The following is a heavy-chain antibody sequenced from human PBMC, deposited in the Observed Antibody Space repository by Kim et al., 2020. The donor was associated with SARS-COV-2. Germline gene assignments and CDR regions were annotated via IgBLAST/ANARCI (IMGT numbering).Heavy chain of an antibody. CDR3: ARDGAGSS. J-gene: IGHJ4*02. Sequence: SSSISYADSVKGRFTISRDNAKNSLYLQMNSLRAEDTAVYYCARDGAGSSWGQGTLVTVSS. D-gene: IGHD6-13*01. CDR2: SSSI. V-gene: IGHV3-21*01.